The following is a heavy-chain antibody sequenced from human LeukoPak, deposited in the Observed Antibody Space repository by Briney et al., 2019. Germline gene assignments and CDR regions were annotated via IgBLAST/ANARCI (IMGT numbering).Heavy chain of an antibody. CDR1: GGSISSSGYY. D-gene: IGHD6-13*01. Sequence: SETLSLTCTVSGGSISSSGYYWAWIRQPPGKGLEWIGSIYHSGSTYYNPSLKSRVTISVDTSKNQFSLKLSSVTAADTAVYYCARGGSSQTAFNYWGQGTLVTVSS. J-gene: IGHJ4*02. CDR2: IYHSGST. CDR3: ARGGSSQTAFNY. V-gene: IGHV4-39*07.